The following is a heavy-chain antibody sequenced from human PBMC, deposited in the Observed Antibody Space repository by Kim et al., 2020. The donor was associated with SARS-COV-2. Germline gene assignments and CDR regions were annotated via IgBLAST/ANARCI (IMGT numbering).Heavy chain of an antibody. CDR1: GFTFSSYA. D-gene: IGHD3-10*01. Sequence: GSLRLSCAASGFTFSSYAMSWVRQAPGKGLEWVSGISGGGGTTYYADSVKGRFTISRDNSQNTLSLQMNGLRAGDTAVYYCAKNLRQGNSWFVAFESWGQGTLVTVSS. CDR3: AKNLRQGNSWFVAFES. CDR2: ISGGGGTT. V-gene: IGHV3-23*01. J-gene: IGHJ5*01.